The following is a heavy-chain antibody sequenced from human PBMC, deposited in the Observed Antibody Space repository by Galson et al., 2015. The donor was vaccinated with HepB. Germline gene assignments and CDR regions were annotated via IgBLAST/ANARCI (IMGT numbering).Heavy chain of an antibody. CDR3: ARIGPTAVYYDFWSGYYWDAFDI. V-gene: IGHV3-7*01. J-gene: IGHJ3*02. CDR2: IKQDGSEK. D-gene: IGHD3-3*01. Sequence: SLRLSCAASGFTFSSYWMSWVRQAPGKGLEWVANIKQDGSEKYYVDSVKGRFTISRDNAKNSLYLQMNSLRAEDTAVYYCARIGPTAVYYDFWSGYYWDAFDIWGQGTMVTVSS. CDR1: GFTFSSYW.